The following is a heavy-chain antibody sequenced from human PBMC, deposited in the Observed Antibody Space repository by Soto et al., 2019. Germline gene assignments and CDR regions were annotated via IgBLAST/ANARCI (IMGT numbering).Heavy chain of an antibody. J-gene: IGHJ4*02. V-gene: IGHV4-59*01. CDR3: ARVRYVDWLAPDY. Sequence: PSETLSLTCTVSGGSISSYYWSWIRQPPGKGLEWLGYVHYSGSTNYNPSLESRVTMSVDTSKNEISLKLNSVTTADTAVYYCARVRYVDWLAPDYWGQGTLVTVSS. D-gene: IGHD3-9*01. CDR1: GGSISSYY. CDR2: VHYSGST.